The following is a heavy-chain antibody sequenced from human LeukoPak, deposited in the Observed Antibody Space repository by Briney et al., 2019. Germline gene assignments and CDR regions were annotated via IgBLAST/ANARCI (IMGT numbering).Heavy chain of an antibody. V-gene: IGHV1-2*02. CDR2: INPNSGGT. Sequence: ASVKVSCKASGYTFTGYPIHWVRQAPGQGLEWMGWINPNSGGTNSAQSFQGRVTMTRDTSISAAYMELSRLRSDDTAVYYCARAMTGTANFDYWGQGTLVTVSS. CDR3: ARAMTGTANFDY. D-gene: IGHD3-9*01. J-gene: IGHJ4*02. CDR1: GYTFTGYP.